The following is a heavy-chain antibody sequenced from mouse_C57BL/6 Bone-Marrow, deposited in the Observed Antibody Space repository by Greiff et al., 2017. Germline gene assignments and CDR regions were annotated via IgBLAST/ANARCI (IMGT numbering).Heavy chain of an antibody. V-gene: IGHV1-7*01. D-gene: IGHD2-4*01. Sequence: QVQLQQSGAELAKPGASVKLSCKASGYTFTSHWMHWVKQRPGQGLEWIGYINPSSGYTKYNQKFKDKATLTADKSSSTAYMQLSSLTYEDSAVYYCARTRRDYDGYFDVWGTGTTVTVSS. CDR1: GYTFTSHW. CDR2: INPSSGYT. CDR3: ARTRRDYDGYFDV. J-gene: IGHJ1*03.